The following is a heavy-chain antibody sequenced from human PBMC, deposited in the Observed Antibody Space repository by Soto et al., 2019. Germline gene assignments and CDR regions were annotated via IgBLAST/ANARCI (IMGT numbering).Heavy chain of an antibody. V-gene: IGHV4-59*12. D-gene: IGHD5-18*01. J-gene: IGHJ4*02. CDR1: GGSFSSYY. CDR3: ARVTYRGYSYGDYFDY. CDR2: IYYSGST. Sequence: SETLSLTCAVYGGSFSSYYWSWIRQPPGKGLEWIGYIYYSGSTNYNPSLKSRVTISVDTSKNQFSLKLSSVTAADTAVYYCARVTYRGYSYGDYFDYWGQGTLVTVSS.